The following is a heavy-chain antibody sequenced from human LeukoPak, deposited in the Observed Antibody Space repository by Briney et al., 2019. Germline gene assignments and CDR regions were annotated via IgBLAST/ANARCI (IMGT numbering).Heavy chain of an antibody. V-gene: IGHV1-69*13. CDR2: IIPIFGTA. CDR1: GGTFSSYA. Sequence: SVTVSCKASGGTFSSYAISWVRQAPGQGLEWMGGIIPIFGTANYAQKFQGRVTITADESTSTAYMELSSLRSEDTAVYYCARDHCSSTSCYPWGQGTLVTVSS. CDR3: ARDHCSSTSCYP. D-gene: IGHD2-2*01. J-gene: IGHJ5*02.